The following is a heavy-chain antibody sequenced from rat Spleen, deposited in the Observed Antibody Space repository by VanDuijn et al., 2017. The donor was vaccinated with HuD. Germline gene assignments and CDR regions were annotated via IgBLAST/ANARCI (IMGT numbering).Heavy chain of an antibody. CDR2: ISYDGSTT. Sequence: EVQLVESGGGLVQPGKSLKLSCAASGFTFSDYGMAWVRQAPTKGLEWVATISYDGSTTYYRDSMKGRFTISRDNAKSTLYLQMDSLRSEDTATYYCARLPYYYDGSYYYYFDYWGQGVMVTVSS. CDR3: ARLPYYYDGSYYYYFDY. D-gene: IGHD1-12*02. CDR1: GFTFSDYG. V-gene: IGHV5-29*01. J-gene: IGHJ2*01.